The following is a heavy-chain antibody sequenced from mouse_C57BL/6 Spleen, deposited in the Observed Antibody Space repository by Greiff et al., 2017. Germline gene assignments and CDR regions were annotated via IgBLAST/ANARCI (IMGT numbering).Heavy chain of an antibody. D-gene: IGHD2-5*01. Sequence: DVQLVESGGDLVKPGGSLKLSCAASGFTFSSYGMSWVRQTPDKRLEWVATISSGGSYTYYPDSVKGRFTISRDNAKNTLYLQMSSLKSEDTAMYYCARHDYSNYGWYFDVWGTGTTVTVSS. CDR3: ARHDYSNYGWYFDV. CDR2: ISSGGSYT. CDR1: GFTFSSYG. V-gene: IGHV5-6*01. J-gene: IGHJ1*03.